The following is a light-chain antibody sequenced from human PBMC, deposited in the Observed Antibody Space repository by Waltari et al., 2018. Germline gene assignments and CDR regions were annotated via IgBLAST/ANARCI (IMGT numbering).Light chain of an antibody. V-gene: IGKV3-20*01. CDR1: QSVSRT. J-gene: IGKJ1*01. CDR3: QHYVRLPAT. Sequence: IVLTQSPGTLSLSPGARATLSCRASQSVSRTLAWYQQKPGQAPKLLIYCASIRATGIPDRFTGSGSGTDFSLTISSLEPEDFAIYFCQHYVRLPATFGQGTKVEIK. CDR2: CAS.